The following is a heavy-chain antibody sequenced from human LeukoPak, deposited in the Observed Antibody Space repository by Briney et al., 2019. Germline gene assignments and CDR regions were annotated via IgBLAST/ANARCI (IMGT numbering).Heavy chain of an antibody. J-gene: IGHJ5*02. CDR2: VIPVFGTS. D-gene: IGHD2-21*01. V-gene: IGHV1-69*13. Sequence: SLKVSCKTSGYTFSNYGISWVRQAPGQGLEWMGCVIPVFGTSNYAEKFQDRVTITADESTSTAYLELRSLRSEDTAVYYCATSEDPVAIPITWGQGTLVSVSS. CDR1: GYTFSNYG. CDR3: ATSEDPVAIPIT.